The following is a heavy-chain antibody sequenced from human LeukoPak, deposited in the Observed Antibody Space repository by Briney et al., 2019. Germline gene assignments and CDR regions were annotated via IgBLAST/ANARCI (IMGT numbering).Heavy chain of an antibody. V-gene: IGHV4-61*02. Sequence: SETLSLTCTVSNGSISSDTYFWSWIRQPAGKGLEWIGRMSSSGISTYSPSLKSRVTISIDTSKNQFSLKLSSVTAADTAVYYCAREEWEPYAFDIWGQGTMVTVSS. J-gene: IGHJ3*02. CDR2: MSSSGIS. CDR3: AREEWEPYAFDI. CDR1: NGSISSDTYF. D-gene: IGHD1-26*01.